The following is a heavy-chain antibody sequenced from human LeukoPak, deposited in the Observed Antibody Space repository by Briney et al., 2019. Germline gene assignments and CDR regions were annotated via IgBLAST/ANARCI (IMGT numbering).Heavy chain of an antibody. CDR3: ARGPGWYHFDY. D-gene: IGHD6-19*01. CDR2: IYSGGST. CDR1: GFTVSSNY. J-gene: IGHJ4*02. Sequence: PGGSLRLSCAASGFTVSSNYMSWVRQAPGKGLEWVSVIYSGGSTYYADSVKGRFTISRDNSKNTLYLQMNSLRAEDTAVYYCARGPGWYHFDYWAREPWSPSPQ. V-gene: IGHV3-53*01.